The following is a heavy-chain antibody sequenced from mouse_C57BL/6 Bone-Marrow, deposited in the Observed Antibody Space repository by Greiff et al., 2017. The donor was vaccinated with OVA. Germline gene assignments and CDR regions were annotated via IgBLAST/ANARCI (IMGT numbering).Heavy chain of an antibody. Sequence: EVQLQESGPELVKPGASVKISCKASGYSFTDYNMNWVKQSNGKSLEWIGVINPNYGTTSYNQKFKGKATLTVDQSSSTAYMQLNSLTSEDSAVYYCSRRIFYYGSSPPLSFDVWGTGTTVTVSS. CDR2: INPNYGTT. V-gene: IGHV1-39*01. D-gene: IGHD1-1*01. CDR1: GYSFTDYN. J-gene: IGHJ1*03. CDR3: SRRIFYYGSSPPLSFDV.